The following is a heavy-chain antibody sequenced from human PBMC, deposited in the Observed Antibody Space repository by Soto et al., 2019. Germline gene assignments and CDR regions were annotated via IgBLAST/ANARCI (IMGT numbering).Heavy chain of an antibody. J-gene: IGHJ4*02. V-gene: IGHV3-48*01. Sequence: PGGSLRLSCAASGFTFSSYSMNWVRQAPGKGLEWVSYISSSSSTIYYADSVKGRFTISRDNAKNSLYLQMNSLRAEDTAVYYCAREVDPNLIGFGELSTVDYWGQGTLVTVSS. CDR3: AREVDPNLIGFGELSTVDY. CDR1: GFTFSSYS. D-gene: IGHD3-10*01. CDR2: ISSSSSTI.